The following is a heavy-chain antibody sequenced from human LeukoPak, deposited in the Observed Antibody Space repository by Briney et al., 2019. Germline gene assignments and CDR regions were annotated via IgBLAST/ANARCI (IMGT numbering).Heavy chain of an antibody. Sequence: GGSLRLSCAASGFTFSSYAMSWVRQAPGKGLEWVSAISGSGGSTYYADSVKGRFTISRDNSKNTLYLQMNSLRDEDTAVYYCAKDRGWFGELSHDYWGQGTLVTVSS. D-gene: IGHD3-10*01. J-gene: IGHJ4*02. V-gene: IGHV3-23*01. CDR1: GFTFSSYA. CDR2: ISGSGGST. CDR3: AKDRGWFGELSHDY.